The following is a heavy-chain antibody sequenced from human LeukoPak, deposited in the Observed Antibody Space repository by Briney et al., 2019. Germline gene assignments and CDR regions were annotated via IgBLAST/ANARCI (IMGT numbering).Heavy chain of an antibody. CDR3: ARASQGLWFRYWFDP. D-gene: IGHD3-10*01. CDR2: INHNGST. J-gene: IGHJ5*02. V-gene: IGHV4-34*01. CDR1: GGSFSGYY. Sequence: PSETLSLTCAVYGGSFSGYYWSWIRQPPGKGLERIGEINHNGSTNYNPSLKSRVTISVDTSKNQFSLKLSSVTAADTAVYYCARASQGLWFRYWFDPWGQGTLVTVSS.